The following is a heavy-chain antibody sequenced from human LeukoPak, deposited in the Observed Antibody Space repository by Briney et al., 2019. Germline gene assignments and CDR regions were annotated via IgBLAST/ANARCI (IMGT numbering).Heavy chain of an antibody. D-gene: IGHD5-18*01. CDR2: IIPIFGTA. CDR1: VGTFISYA. Sequence: SVKVSCKASVGTFISYAISWVRQAPGQGLEWMGGIIPIFGTANYAQKFQGRVTITADESTSTAYMELSSLRSEDTAVYYCARDVDTAMANEGYWGQGTLVTVSS. CDR3: ARDVDTAMANEGY. J-gene: IGHJ4*02. V-gene: IGHV1-69*13.